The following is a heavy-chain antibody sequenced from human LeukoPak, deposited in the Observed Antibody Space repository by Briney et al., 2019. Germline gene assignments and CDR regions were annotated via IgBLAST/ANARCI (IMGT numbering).Heavy chain of an antibody. CDR1: GDSITSYS. CDR2: ISYSGNT. D-gene: IGHD3-16*01. J-gene: IGHJ5*02. Sequence: SETLSLTCTVSGDSITSYSWSWIRQPPGKGLEWIGYISYSGNTNYNPSFKSRVTISIDTSKNQFSLKLTSVTAADTAVYYCARSPYDHVWGTVFLDPWGQGIRVTVSS. CDR3: ARSPYDHVWGTVFLDP. V-gene: IGHV4-59*08.